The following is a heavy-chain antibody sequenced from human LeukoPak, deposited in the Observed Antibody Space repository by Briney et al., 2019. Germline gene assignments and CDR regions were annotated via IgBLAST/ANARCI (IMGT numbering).Heavy chain of an antibody. Sequence: GGSLRLSCAASGFTFSSYSMNWVRQAPGKGLEWVSSISSSVYMYYADSVKGRFTISRDNAKNSLYLQMNSLRGEDTAVYYCARNHYYASGSSDIWGLGTMVTVSS. CDR3: ARNHYYASGSSDI. CDR2: ISSSVYM. V-gene: IGHV3-21*01. D-gene: IGHD3-10*01. J-gene: IGHJ3*02. CDR1: GFTFSSYS.